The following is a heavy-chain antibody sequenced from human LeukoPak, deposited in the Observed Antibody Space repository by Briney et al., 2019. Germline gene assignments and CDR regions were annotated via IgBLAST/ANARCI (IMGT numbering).Heavy chain of an antibody. D-gene: IGHD3-10*01. Sequence: ASVKVSCKASGYTFTSYDINWVRQATGQGLEWMGWMNPNSGNTGYAQKFQGRVTMTRNTSISTAYMELSSLRSEDTAVYYYAIFGVRGVNYGMDVWGQGTTVTVSS. J-gene: IGHJ6*02. V-gene: IGHV1-8*01. CDR3: AIFGVRGVNYGMDV. CDR2: MNPNSGNT. CDR1: GYTFTSYD.